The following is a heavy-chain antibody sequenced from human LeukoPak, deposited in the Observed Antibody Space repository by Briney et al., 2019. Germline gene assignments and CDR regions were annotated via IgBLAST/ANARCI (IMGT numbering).Heavy chain of an antibody. CDR2: IRSKAYGGTT. Sequence: GGFLRLSCTASGFTFGDYAMSWFRQAPGKGLEWVGFIRSKAYGGTTEYAASVKGRFTISRDDSKSIAYLQMNSLKTEDTAVYYCTRNRGYSGYVVDYWGQGTLVTVSS. CDR3: TRNRGYSGYVVDY. D-gene: IGHD5-12*01. J-gene: IGHJ4*02. CDR1: GFTFGDYA. V-gene: IGHV3-49*03.